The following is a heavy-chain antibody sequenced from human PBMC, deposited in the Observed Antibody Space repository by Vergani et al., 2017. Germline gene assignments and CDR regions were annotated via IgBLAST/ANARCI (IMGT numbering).Heavy chain of an antibody. CDR2: MYHSGST. Sequence: QVRLQESCPGLVKPSETLSLTCSVSGGSMSGYYWSWIRQPPGKELECIEYMYHSGSTNYNPSLETRVTIAGDTSKNQFSLKLNAVTAADTAVYYCRRVADFYGLGSRRLDLWGQGIMVTVSS. CDR1: GGSMSGYY. V-gene: IGHV4-59*01. J-gene: IGHJ4*01. D-gene: IGHD3-10*01. CDR3: RRVADFYGLGSRRLDL.